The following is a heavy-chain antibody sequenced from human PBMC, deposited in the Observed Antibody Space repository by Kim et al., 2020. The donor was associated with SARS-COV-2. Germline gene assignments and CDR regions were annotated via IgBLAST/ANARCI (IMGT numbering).Heavy chain of an antibody. D-gene: IGHD3-16*01. Sequence: GSLRLSCAASGFPFSSYGMHWVRQAPGKGLEWVAVISYDGSNKYYADSVKGRFTISRDNSKNTLYLQMNSLRAEDTAVYYCAKLGEGLWGQGTLVTVSS. CDR1: GFPFSSYG. V-gene: IGHV3-30*18. CDR3: AKLGEGL. CDR2: ISYDGSNK. J-gene: IGHJ4*02.